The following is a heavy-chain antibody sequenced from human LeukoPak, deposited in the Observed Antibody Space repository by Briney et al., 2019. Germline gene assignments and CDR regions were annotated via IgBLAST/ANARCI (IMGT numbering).Heavy chain of an antibody. D-gene: IGHD3-22*01. V-gene: IGHV1-69*04. Sequence: ASVKVSCKASGGTFSSYAISWVRQAPGQGLEWMGRIIPILGIANYAQKFQGRVTITADKSTSTAYMELSSLRSEDTAVYYCAGYYYDSSGPFDYWGQGTLVTVSS. CDR3: AGYYYDSSGPFDY. CDR1: GGTFSSYA. J-gene: IGHJ4*02. CDR2: IIPILGIA.